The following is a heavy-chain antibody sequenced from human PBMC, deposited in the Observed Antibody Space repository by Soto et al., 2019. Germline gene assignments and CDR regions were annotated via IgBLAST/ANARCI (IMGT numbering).Heavy chain of an antibody. CDR3: AKLRKGATGTEGFVS. D-gene: IGHD6-13*01. Sequence: EVQLLESGGGLVQPGGSLRLSCAASGLSISDYGMSWIRRAPGKGLEWVSTITNSGGTTYYADSVRGRFTISRDNFRSTLHLEMNSLRVEDTAMYYCAKLRKGATGTEGFVSWGQGTLVTVAS. J-gene: IGHJ5*01. V-gene: IGHV3-23*01. CDR2: ITNSGGTT. CDR1: GLSISDYG.